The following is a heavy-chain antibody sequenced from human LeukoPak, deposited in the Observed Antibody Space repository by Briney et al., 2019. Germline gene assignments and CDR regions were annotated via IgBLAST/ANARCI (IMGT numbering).Heavy chain of an antibody. J-gene: IGHJ4*02. CDR1: GFTFSSYS. CDR2: ISSSSSYI. Sequence: GGSLRLSCAASGFTFSSYSMNWVRQAPGKGLEWVSSISSSSSYIYYADSVKGRFTISRDNAKNSLYLQMNSLRAEDTAVYYCARYGADEFRNAFHCWGQGILVTVAS. V-gene: IGHV3-21*01. D-gene: IGHD1-14*01. CDR3: ARYGADEFRNAFHC.